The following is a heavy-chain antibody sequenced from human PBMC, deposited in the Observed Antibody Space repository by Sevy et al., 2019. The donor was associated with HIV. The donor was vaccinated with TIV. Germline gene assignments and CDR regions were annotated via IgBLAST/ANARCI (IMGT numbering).Heavy chain of an antibody. J-gene: IGHJ4*02. CDR2: FDPEDGET. CDR3: ATTKDYYDSSGYPFDY. V-gene: IGHV1-24*01. Sequence: ASVKVSCKVTGYTPTGFSMHWVRQTPGKGLEWMGTFDPEDGETIYAQKFQGRVIMTEDTSADTAHMDLSSLTSEDTAVYYCATTKDYYDSSGYPFDYWGQGTLVTVSS. D-gene: IGHD3-22*01. CDR1: GYTPTGFS.